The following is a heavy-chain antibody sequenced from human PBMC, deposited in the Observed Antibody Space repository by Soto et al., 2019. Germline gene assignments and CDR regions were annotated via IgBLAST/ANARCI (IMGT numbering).Heavy chain of an antibody. Sequence: GGSLRLSCAASGFTFSSYSMNWARQAPGKGLGWVSSISSSSSYIYYADSVKGRFTISRDNAKNSLYLQMNSLRAEDTAVYYCARESWANPDYWGQGTLVTVS. CDR3: ARESWANPDY. V-gene: IGHV3-21*01. J-gene: IGHJ4*02. CDR2: ISSSSSYI. D-gene: IGHD3-10*01. CDR1: GFTFSSYS.